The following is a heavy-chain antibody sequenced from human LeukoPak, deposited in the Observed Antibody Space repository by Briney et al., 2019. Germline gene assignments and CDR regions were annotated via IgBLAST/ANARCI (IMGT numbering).Heavy chain of an antibody. D-gene: IGHD6-13*01. CDR2: ISYDGSNK. J-gene: IGHJ4*02. Sequence: PGGSLRLSCAASGFTFSSYGMHWVRQAPGKGLEWVAVISYDGSNKYYADSVKGRSTISRDNSKNTLYLQMNSLRAEDTAVYYCAKDMAEGAAAGIFDYWGQGTLVTVSS. CDR3: AKDMAEGAAAGIFDY. CDR1: GFTFSSYG. V-gene: IGHV3-30*18.